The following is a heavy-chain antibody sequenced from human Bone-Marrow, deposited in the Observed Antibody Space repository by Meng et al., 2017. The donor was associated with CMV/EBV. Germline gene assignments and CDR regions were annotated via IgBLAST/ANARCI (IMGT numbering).Heavy chain of an antibody. CDR2: INHSGST. Sequence: SETLSLTCAVYGGSFSGYYWSWIRQPPGKGLEWIGEINHSGSTNYNPSLKSRVTISVDTSKNQFSLKLSSVTAADTAVYYCARARDGTGTTWVLDYWGQGTRVTVSS. CDR3: ARARDGTGTTWVLDY. J-gene: IGHJ4*02. D-gene: IGHD1-7*01. CDR1: GGSFSGYY. V-gene: IGHV4-34*01.